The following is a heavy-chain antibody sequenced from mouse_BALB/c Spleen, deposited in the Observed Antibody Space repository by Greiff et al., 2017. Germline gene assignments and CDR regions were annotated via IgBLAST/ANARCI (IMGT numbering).Heavy chain of an antibody. J-gene: IGHJ4*01. D-gene: IGHD1-1*01. CDR3: ARENGSSFLYAMDY. CDR2: IWAGGST. CDR1: GFSSTSYG. Sequence: VKLVESGPGLVAPSQSLSITCTVSGFSSTSYGVHWVRQPPGKGLEWLGVIWAGGSTNYNSALMSRLSISKDNSKSQVFLKMNSLQTDDTAMYYCARENGSSFLYAMDYGGQGTSVTVSS. V-gene: IGHV2-9*02.